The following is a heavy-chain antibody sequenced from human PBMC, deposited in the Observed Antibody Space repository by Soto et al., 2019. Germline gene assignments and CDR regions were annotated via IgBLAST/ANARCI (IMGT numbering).Heavy chain of an antibody. CDR1: GFTFSNYA. J-gene: IGHJ6*03. V-gene: IGHV3-33*01. CDR3: ARDSGGDYHNYYMDV. CDR2: IWYDGSDK. Sequence: QMQLVESGGGVVQPGTSLRLSCAASGFTFSNYATHWVRQAPGKGLEWVTIIWYDGSDKNYGDSVKGRFTISRDNSKNTLYLQMNSLRVEDTAVYYCARDSGGDYHNYYMDVWGKGTTVTVSS. D-gene: IGHD4-17*01.